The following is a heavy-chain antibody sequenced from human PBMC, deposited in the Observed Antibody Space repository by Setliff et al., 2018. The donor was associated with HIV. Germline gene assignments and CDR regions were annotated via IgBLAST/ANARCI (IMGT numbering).Heavy chain of an antibody. D-gene: IGHD3-10*01. J-gene: IGHJ6*03. CDR2: IYYDGTT. CDR1: GGSVSGYF. CDR3: ARATFGSTSSGINYYMDV. Sequence: SETLSLTCHRRVSGGSVSGYFWSWIRQPPGRGLEWIGYIYYDGTTNSNPSLKSRVTISVTTSKNQFSLKLSSVTAADTALYFCARATFGSTSSGINYYMDVWGKGTTVTSP. V-gene: IGHV4-59*02.